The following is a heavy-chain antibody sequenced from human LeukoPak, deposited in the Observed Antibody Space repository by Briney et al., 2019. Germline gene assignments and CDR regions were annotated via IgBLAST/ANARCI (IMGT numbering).Heavy chain of an antibody. Sequence: ASVKASCKASGYTFTGYYMHWVRQAPGQGLEWMGWINPNSGGTNYAQKFQGWVTMTRDTSISTAYMELSRLRSDDTAVYYCARDSGLYSSGWYDYWGQGTLVTVSS. V-gene: IGHV1-2*04. J-gene: IGHJ4*02. CDR2: INPNSGGT. CDR3: ARDSGLYSSGWYDY. CDR1: GYTFTGYY. D-gene: IGHD6-19*01.